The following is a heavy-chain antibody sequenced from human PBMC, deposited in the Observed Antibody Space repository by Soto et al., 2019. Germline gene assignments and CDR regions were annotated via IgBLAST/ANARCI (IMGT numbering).Heavy chain of an antibody. V-gene: IGHV3-74*01. CDR3: ARRDDSETFDI. Sequence: EVQLVESGGGLVQPGGSLRLSCAASGFTFSSDWMNWVRQSPGKGLEWVSRIISGGTRVSYADSVKGRFIITRDNAKNTLYLEMHSLTADDTAVYYCARRDDSETFDIWGRGTVVNVSS. D-gene: IGHD5-18*01. J-gene: IGHJ3*02. CDR2: IISGGTRV. CDR1: GFTFSSDW.